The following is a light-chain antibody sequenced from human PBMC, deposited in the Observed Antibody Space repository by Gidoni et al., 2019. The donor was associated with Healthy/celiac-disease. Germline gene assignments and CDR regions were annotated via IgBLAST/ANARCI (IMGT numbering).Light chain of an antibody. CDR1: QSVSSY. CDR2: DAS. Sequence: EIVLTQSPATLSLSPGERATLSCRASQSVSSYLAWYQQKPGQAPRLLIYDASNRATGLPARFSGSGSGTDFTLTFSSLEPEDFAVYYCQQRSNWPPLTFGGGTKVEIK. CDR3: QQRSNWPPLT. V-gene: IGKV3-11*01. J-gene: IGKJ4*01.